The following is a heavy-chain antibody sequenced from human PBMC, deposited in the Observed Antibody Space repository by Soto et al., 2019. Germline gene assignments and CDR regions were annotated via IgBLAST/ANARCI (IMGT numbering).Heavy chain of an antibody. V-gene: IGHV3-21*01. D-gene: IGHD2-15*01. CDR2: ISSSSSYI. Sequence: GGSLRLSCAASGFTFSSYSMNWVRQAPGKGLEWVSSISSSSSYIYYADSVKGRFTISRDNAKNSLYLQMNSLRAEDTAVYYCARRYCSGGSCYSFDYWGQGTLVTVSS. CDR3: ARRYCSGGSCYSFDY. CDR1: GFTFSSYS. J-gene: IGHJ4*02.